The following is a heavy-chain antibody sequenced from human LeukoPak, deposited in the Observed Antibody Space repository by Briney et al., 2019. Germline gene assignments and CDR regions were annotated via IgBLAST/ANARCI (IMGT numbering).Heavy chain of an antibody. V-gene: IGHV4-39*01. CDR2: IDSSGTT. Sequence: PSETLSLTCTVSGASISRGTYYWGWIRQSPEKGLEWIGSIDSSGTTHYNSSLKSRVIISVDTSKNQVSLNLTSVTFADTAVYYCARHGYIQFWLYWGRGTQVIVSS. J-gene: IGHJ4*02. CDR3: ARHGYIQFWLY. D-gene: IGHD5-18*01. CDR1: GASISRGTYY.